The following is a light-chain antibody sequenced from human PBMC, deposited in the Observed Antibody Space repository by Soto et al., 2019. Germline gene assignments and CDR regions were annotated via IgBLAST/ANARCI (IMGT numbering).Light chain of an antibody. CDR2: DAS. CDR1: ETITTS. V-gene: IGKV1-5*01. CDR3: QQYGSYPRT. Sequence: DIQMTQSPSTLSASVGDGVTITCRASETITTSLAWYQQQPGTAPKVLIYDASTLESGVPSRFSGSGSGTEFTLTISSLQTADFATYYCQQYGSYPRTFGQGTKVDIK. J-gene: IGKJ1*01.